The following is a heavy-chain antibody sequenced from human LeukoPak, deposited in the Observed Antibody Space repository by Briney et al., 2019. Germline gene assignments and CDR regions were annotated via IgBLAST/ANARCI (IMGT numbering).Heavy chain of an antibody. Sequence: PGGSLRLSCAACGFTFSSYAMSWVRQAPGKGLEWVSAISGSGGSTYYADSVKGRFTISRDNSKNTLYLQMNSLRAEHTAVYHCAKETGLGYALWSDLNWFAPWGQGTLVTVSS. J-gene: IGHJ5*02. CDR1: GFTFSSYA. D-gene: IGHD3-3*01. V-gene: IGHV3-23*01. CDR3: AKETGLGYALWSDLNWFAP. CDR2: ISGSGGST.